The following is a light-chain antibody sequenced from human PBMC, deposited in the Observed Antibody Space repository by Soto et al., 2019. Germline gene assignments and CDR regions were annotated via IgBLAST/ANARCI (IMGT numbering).Light chain of an antibody. CDR2: AAS. CDR3: QQSYSTPLT. V-gene: IGKV1-39*01. J-gene: IGKJ4*01. CDR1: QSISSY. Sequence: DIQITQSPSSLSASVGDRVTITCRASQSISSYLNWYQQKPGKAPKLLIYAASSLQSGVPSRSSGSGSGTDFTLTISSLQPEDFATYYCQQSYSTPLTFGGGTKVDIK.